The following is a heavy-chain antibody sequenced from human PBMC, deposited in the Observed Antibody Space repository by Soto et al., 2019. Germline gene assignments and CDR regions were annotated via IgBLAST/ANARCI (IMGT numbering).Heavy chain of an antibody. D-gene: IGHD3-16*02. CDR3: ARQQKGGYDYIWGSYRYPFDY. V-gene: IGHV4-39*01. CDR2: IYYSGST. J-gene: IGHJ4*02. CDR1: GGSISSSSYY. Sequence: PSETLSLTCTVSGGSISSSSYYWGWIRQPPGKGLEWIGSIYYSGSTYYNPSLKSRVTISVDTSKNQFSLKLSSVTAADTAVYYCARQQKGGYDYIWGSYRYPFDYWGQGTLVTVSS.